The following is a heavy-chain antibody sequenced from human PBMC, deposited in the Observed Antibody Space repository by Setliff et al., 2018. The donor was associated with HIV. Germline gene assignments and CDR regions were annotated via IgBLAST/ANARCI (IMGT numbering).Heavy chain of an antibody. CDR3: AKLLFFAFHT. CDR2: ITQGGDSA. V-gene: IGHV3-23*01. Sequence: PGGSLRLSCATSGFTFSSHVMGWVRQAPGKGLEWVSVITQGGDSAYYADSVQGRFTISKDHSKNTLHLQMNSLRAEDTAMYYCAKLLFFAFHTWGQGTMVTVSS. D-gene: IGHD3-3*01. J-gene: IGHJ3*02. CDR1: GFTFSSHV.